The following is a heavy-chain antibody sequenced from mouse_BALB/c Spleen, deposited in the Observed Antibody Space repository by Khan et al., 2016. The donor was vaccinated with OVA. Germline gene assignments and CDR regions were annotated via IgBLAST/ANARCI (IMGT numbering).Heavy chain of an antibody. D-gene: IGHD2-10*01. CDR1: GYTFTNYG. CDR2: INTYTGEP. J-gene: IGHJ4*01. V-gene: IGHV9-3-1*01. Sequence: QIQLVQSGPELKKPGETVKISCKASGYTFTNYGMNWVKQSPGKALKWMGWINTYTGEPTYADDFKGRFAFSLETSASTAYLQINNLKNEDTATXFCERPPYFSYTLDYWGQGTSVTVSS. CDR3: ERPPYFSYTLDY.